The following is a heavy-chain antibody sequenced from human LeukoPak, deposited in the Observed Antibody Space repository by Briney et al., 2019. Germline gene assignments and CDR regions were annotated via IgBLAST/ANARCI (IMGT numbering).Heavy chain of an antibody. Sequence: GGSLRLSCAASGFSFTNCAMHWVRQAPGKGLEWVAVISFDINNKYYADSVEGRFAISRDNSKDTLYLQMNSLRPEDTAVYHCARGTGDTSSWFHDYWGQGTLVTVSS. CDR2: ISFDINNK. CDR1: GFSFTNCA. CDR3: ARGTGDTSSWFHDY. V-gene: IGHV3-30*09. D-gene: IGHD6-13*01. J-gene: IGHJ4*02.